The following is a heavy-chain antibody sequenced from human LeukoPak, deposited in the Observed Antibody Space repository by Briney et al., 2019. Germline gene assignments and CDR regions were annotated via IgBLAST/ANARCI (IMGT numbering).Heavy chain of an antibody. V-gene: IGHV4-61*02. CDR2: IHTSGNT. Sequence: SQTLSLTCIVSGDSVSSGTYYWTWLRQPAGKGLEWIGRIHTSGNTNYSPSLKSRVTISRDTSKNQFSLRLTSVTTADTAVYYCVRDWNGDYFDYWGQGTLVTVSS. J-gene: IGHJ4*02. D-gene: IGHD1-1*01. CDR3: VRDWNGDYFDY. CDR1: GDSVSSGTYY.